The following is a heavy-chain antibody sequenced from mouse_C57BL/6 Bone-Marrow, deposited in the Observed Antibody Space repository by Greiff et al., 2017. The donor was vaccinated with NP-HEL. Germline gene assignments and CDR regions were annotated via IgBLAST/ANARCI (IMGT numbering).Heavy chain of an antibody. V-gene: IGHV1-26*01. Sequence: EVQLQQSGPELVKPGASVKISCKASGYTFTDYYMNWVKQSHGKSLEWIGDINPNNGGTSYNQKFKGKATLTVDKSSSTAYMELRSLTSEDSAVYYCARSYDYDPLYAMGCWGQGASVTVST. CDR1: GYTFTDYY. J-gene: IGHJ4*01. CDR3: ARSYDYDPLYAMGC. CDR2: INPNNGGT. D-gene: IGHD2-4*01.